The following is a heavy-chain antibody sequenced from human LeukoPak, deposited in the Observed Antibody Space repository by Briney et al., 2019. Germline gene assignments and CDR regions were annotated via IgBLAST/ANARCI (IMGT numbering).Heavy chain of an antibody. CDR1: GGSISSYY. V-gene: IGHV4-59*08. CDR2: IYYSGST. CDR3: ARGGAALVRGSPGGMDV. J-gene: IGHJ6*02. D-gene: IGHD3-10*01. Sequence: SETLSLTCTVSGGSISSYYWSWIRQPPGKGLEWIGYIYYSGSTNYNPSLKSRVTISVDTSKNQFSLKLTSVTAADTAVYYCARGGAALVRGSPGGMDVWGQGTTVAVSS.